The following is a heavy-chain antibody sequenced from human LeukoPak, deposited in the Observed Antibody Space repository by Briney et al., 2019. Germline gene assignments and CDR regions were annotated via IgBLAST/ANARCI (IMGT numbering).Heavy chain of an antibody. D-gene: IGHD3-10*01. Sequence: PSETLSLTCTVSGGSISSYYWSWIRQPPGKGLERIAYIYYSGSTNYNPSLKSRVTISVDTSKNQFSLKLSSVTAADTAVYYCARVPPPGGWFDPWGQGTLVTVSS. V-gene: IGHV4-59*01. CDR2: IYYSGST. CDR3: ARVPPPGGWFDP. J-gene: IGHJ5*02. CDR1: GGSISSYY.